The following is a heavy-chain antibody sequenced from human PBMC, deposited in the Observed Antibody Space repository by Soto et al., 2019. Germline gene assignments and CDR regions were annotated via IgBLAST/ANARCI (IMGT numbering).Heavy chain of an antibody. J-gene: IGHJ4*02. D-gene: IGHD5-12*01. CDR3: ARDRDIVATIRWAFDY. V-gene: IGHV1-69*01. Sequence: QVQLVQSGAEVKKPGSSVKVSCKASGGTFSSYAISWVRQAPGQGLEWMGGIIPIFGTANYAQKFQGRVTITADESTSTANMELSSLRSEDTAVYYCARDRDIVATIRWAFDYWGQGTLVTVSS. CDR2: IIPIFGTA. CDR1: GGTFSSYA.